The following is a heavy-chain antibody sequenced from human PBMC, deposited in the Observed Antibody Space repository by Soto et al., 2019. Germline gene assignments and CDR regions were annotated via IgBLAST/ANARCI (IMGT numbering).Heavy chain of an antibody. CDR1: GFTFSSYG. D-gene: IGHD3-22*01. CDR3: ARGVVYDSRGYYGMDV. CDR2: IWYDGSNK. Sequence: GGSLRLSCAASGFTFSSYGMHWVRQAPGKGLVWVAVIWYDGSNKYYADSVKGRFTISRDNSKNTLYLQMNSLRAEDKAVYYCARGVVYDSRGYYGMDVWGQGTTVTVSS. J-gene: IGHJ6*02. V-gene: IGHV3-33*01.